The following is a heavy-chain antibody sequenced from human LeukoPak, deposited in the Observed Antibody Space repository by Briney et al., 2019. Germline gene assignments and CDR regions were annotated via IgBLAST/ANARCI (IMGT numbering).Heavy chain of an antibody. CDR1: GFSFTGVW. D-gene: IGHD2-15*01. Sequence: GGSLRLSCVASGFSFTGVWMNWVRQAPGKGLEWVSVIYADGSTYYADSVKGRFTISRDTSKNTLYLQMNSLRAEDTAMYYCATTEGYAYPYYWGQGTLVTVSS. CDR3: ATTEGYAYPYY. J-gene: IGHJ4*02. CDR2: IYADGST. V-gene: IGHV3-53*01.